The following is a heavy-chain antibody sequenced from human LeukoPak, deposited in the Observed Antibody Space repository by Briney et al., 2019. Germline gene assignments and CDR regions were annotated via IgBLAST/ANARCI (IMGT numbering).Heavy chain of an antibody. CDR1: GGSFSGYY. CDR2: INHSGST. Sequence: PSETLSLTCAVYGGSFSGYYWSWIRQPPGKGLEWIGEINHSGSTNYNPSLKSRVTISVDTSKNQFSLKLSSVTAADTAMYYCARPGEGYCSSTSCYAWYYFDYWGQGTLVTVSS. V-gene: IGHV4-34*01. J-gene: IGHJ4*02. D-gene: IGHD2-2*01. CDR3: ARPGEGYCSSTSCYAWYYFDY.